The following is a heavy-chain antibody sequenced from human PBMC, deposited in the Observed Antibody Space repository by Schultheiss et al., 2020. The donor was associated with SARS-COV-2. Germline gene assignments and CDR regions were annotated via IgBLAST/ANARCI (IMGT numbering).Heavy chain of an antibody. J-gene: IGHJ4*02. CDR2: IWYDGSNK. CDR3: ARGGGIAVSPFDY. CDR1: GFTFRSYA. V-gene: IGHV3-33*08. Sequence: GGSLRLSCAASGFTFRSYAMHWVRQAPGKGLEWVAVIWYDGSNKYYADSVKGRFTISRDNSKNTLYLQMNSLRAEDTAVYYCARGGGIAVSPFDYWGQGTLVTVSS. D-gene: IGHD6-19*01.